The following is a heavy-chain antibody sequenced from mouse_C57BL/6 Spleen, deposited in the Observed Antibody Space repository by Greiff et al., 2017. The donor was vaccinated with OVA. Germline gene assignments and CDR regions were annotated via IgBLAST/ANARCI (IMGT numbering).Heavy chain of an antibody. Sequence: EVQLQQSGTVLARPGASVKMSCKTSGYTFTSYWMHWVKQRPGQGLEWIGAIYPGNSDTSYNQKFKGKAKLTAVTSASTAYMELSSLTNEDSAVYYCTRITTVVADFDYWGQGTTLTVSS. J-gene: IGHJ2*01. CDR1: GYTFTSYW. CDR2: IYPGNSDT. CDR3: TRITTVVADFDY. D-gene: IGHD1-1*01. V-gene: IGHV1-5*01.